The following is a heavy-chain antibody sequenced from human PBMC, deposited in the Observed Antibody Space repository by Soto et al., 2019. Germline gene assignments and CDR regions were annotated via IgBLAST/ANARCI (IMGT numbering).Heavy chain of an antibody. CDR2: INPSGGST. V-gene: IGHV1-46*01. J-gene: IGHJ6*02. CDR1: GDTFTSYY. Sequence: ASVKVSCKASGDTFTSYYMHWVRQAPGQGLEWMGIINPSGGSTSYAQKFQGRVTMTRDTSTSTVYMELSSLRSEDTAVYYCARAPNVDIVATIKLEYYYYGMDVWGQGTTVTVSS. CDR3: ARAPNVDIVATIKLEYYYYGMDV. D-gene: IGHD5-12*01.